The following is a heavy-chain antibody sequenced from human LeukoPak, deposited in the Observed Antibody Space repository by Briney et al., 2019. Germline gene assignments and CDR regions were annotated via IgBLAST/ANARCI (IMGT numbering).Heavy chain of an antibody. J-gene: IGHJ4*02. D-gene: IGHD1-26*01. CDR2: VDTHGGTT. CDR1: GFAFSNYW. CDR3: AKDQGELAHFDY. Sequence: PGGSLRLSCEVAGFAFSNYWMHWVRQSPGKGLEWVSRVDTHGGTTIYADSVKGRFTISRDNAKNTLYLQMSSLRAEDTAVYYCAKDQGELAHFDYWGQGTLVTVSS. V-gene: IGHV3-74*01.